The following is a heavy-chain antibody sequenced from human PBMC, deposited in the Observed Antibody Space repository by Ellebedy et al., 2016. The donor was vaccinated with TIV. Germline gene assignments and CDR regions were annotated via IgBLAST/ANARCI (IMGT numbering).Heavy chain of an antibody. D-gene: IGHD4-17*01. V-gene: IGHV3-7*01. CDR1: RFSFSSYW. J-gene: IGHJ3*01. CDR2: INQDGSDK. CDR3: ATDGSYGDYRSPTHALTF. Sequence: GGSLRLSCAASRFSFSSYWMSWVRQPPGKGLEWVANINQDGSDKYYVDSMTGRFTISRGNAKNSLYLQMNSLRDEDTSVYYCATDGSYGDYRSPTHALTFWGQGTMVTVSP.